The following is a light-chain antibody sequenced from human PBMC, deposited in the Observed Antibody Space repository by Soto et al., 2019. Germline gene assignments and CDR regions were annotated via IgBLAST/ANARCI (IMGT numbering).Light chain of an antibody. CDR3: QSYDSSLILRV. CDR1: SSNIGAGYD. CDR2: ANT. V-gene: IGLV1-40*01. J-gene: IGLJ1*01. Sequence: QSVLTQPPSVSGAPGQRVTISCTGSSSNIGAGYDVHWYQQLPGTAPKLLIYANTNRPSGVPDRISGSKSGTSASLAITGLQADDEADYYCQSYDSSLILRVFGTGTKLTVL.